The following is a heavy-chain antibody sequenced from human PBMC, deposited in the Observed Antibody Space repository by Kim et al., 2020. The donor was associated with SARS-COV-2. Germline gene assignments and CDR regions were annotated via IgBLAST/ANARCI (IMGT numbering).Heavy chain of an antibody. CDR1: GDSVTNSNYY. CDR3: ASLRIPGDVDF. J-gene: IGHJ4*02. Sequence: SETLSLTCRVSGDSVTNSNYYWSWIRQPPGKGLQWIANVYHTGDTYYNPSLRSRVLISIDTSKNQFSLTLPFVTAADTALYFCASLRIPGDVDFWGQGTLLTVAS. D-gene: IGHD5-12*01. CDR2: VYHTGDT. V-gene: IGHV4-39*07.